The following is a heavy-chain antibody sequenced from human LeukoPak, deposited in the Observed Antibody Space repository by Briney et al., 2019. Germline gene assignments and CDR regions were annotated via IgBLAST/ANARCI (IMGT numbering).Heavy chain of an antibody. CDR3: ARGSRVVVIGY. CDR2: IYYSGST. V-gene: IGHV4-59*01. J-gene: IGHJ4*02. D-gene: IGHD3-22*01. Sequence: SETLSLTCTVSGGSISSYYWSWLRQPPGKGLEWIGYIYYSGSTNYNPSLKSRVTISVDTSKNQFSLKLSSVTAADTAVYYCARGSRVVVIGYWGQGTLVTVSS. CDR1: GGSISSYY.